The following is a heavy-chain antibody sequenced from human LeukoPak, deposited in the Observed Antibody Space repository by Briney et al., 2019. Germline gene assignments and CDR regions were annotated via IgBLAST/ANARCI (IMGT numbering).Heavy chain of an antibody. CDR3: ATGDSSTWYYFDY. J-gene: IGHJ4*02. CDR1: GDSISSYY. CDR2: IYHSGST. D-gene: IGHD6-13*01. Sequence: SETLSLTCTVSGDSISSYYWSWIRQPPGKGLAWIGYIYHSGSTNYNPSLKSRVTISADTSKDQFSLKLASVTAADTALYYCATGDSSTWYYFDYWGQGTLVTASS. V-gene: IGHV4-59*13.